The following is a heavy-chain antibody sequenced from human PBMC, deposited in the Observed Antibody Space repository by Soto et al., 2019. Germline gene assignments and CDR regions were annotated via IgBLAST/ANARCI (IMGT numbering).Heavy chain of an antibody. CDR2: INHSGST. CDR3: ARTSGYDYGHFDY. J-gene: IGHJ4*02. V-gene: IGHV4-34*01. D-gene: IGHD5-12*01. Sequence: SETLSLTCAVYGGSFSGYYWSWIRQPPGKGLEWIGEINHSGSTNYNPSLKSRVTISVDTSKNQFSLKLSSVTAADTAVYYCARTSGYDYGHFDYWGQGTLVTVSS. CDR1: GGSFSGYY.